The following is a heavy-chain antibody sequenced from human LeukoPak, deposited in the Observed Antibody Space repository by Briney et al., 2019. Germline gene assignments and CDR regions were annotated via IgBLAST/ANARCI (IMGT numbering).Heavy chain of an antibody. CDR1: GGSISSGDYY. J-gene: IGHJ4*02. CDR3: ARARPVVPAAPLLDY. V-gene: IGHV4-30-4*08. Sequence: SETLSLTCTVSGGSISSGDYYWSWIRQPPGKGLEWIGYIYYSGSTYYNPSLKSRVTISVDTSKNQFSLKLSSVTAADTAVYYCARARPVVPAAPLLDYWGQGTPVTVSS. CDR2: IYYSGST. D-gene: IGHD2-2*01.